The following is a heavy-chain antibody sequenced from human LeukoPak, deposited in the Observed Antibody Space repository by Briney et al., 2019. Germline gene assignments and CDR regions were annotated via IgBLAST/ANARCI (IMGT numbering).Heavy chain of an antibody. Sequence: PSETLSLTCAVYGGSFSGYYWGWIRQPPGKGLEWIGSMYYSGSTYYNPSLKSRVTISVDTSKNQFSLRLSSVSAADTAVYYCARQYYDYVWGTHPYYFDYWGQGTLVTVSS. D-gene: IGHD3-16*01. CDR2: MYYSGST. CDR3: ARQYYDYVWGTHPYYFDY. V-gene: IGHV4-34*01. CDR1: GGSFSGYY. J-gene: IGHJ4*02.